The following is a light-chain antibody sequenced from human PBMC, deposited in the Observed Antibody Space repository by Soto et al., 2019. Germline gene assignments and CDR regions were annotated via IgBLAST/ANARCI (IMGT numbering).Light chain of an antibody. J-gene: IGKJ1*01. CDR1: QSISSW. Sequence: DIQMTQSPSTLSASVGDRVTITCRAGQSISSWLAWYQQKPGKAPKLLIYDASSLESGVPSRFSGSGSGTEFTLTISSLQPDDFATYYCQQYNSYWGTFGQGTKVDIK. V-gene: IGKV1-5*01. CDR3: QQYNSYWGT. CDR2: DAS.